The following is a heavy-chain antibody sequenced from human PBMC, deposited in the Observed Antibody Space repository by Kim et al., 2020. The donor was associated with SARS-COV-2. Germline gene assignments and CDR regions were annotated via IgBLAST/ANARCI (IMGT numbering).Heavy chain of an antibody. CDR1: GFPFDEYA. CDR3: AKDRAVGATSLFYYGMDV. D-gene: IGHD1-26*01. V-gene: IGHV3-9*01. Sequence: GGSLRLSCVASGFPFDEYAMHWVRQAPGKGLEWVSGITWNSGSIAYAASVKGRFTISRDNAKNSLFLQVNSLRPEDTALYYCAKDRAVGATSLFYYGMDVWGQGTTVTISS. CDR2: ITWNSGSI. J-gene: IGHJ6*02.